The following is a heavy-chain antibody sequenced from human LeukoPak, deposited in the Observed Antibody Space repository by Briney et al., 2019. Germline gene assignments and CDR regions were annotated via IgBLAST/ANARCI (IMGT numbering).Heavy chain of an antibody. V-gene: IGHV1-2*02. CDR2: INPNSGGT. J-gene: IGHJ6*02. D-gene: IGHD3-9*01. CDR3: AREPPLRYFDWLYRDRSGMDV. Sequence: ASVKVSCKASGYTFTGYYMHWVRQAPGQGLEWMGWINPNSGGTNYAQKFQGRVTMTRDTSISTAYMELSRLRSDDTAVYYCAREPPLRYFDWLYRDRSGMDVWGQGTTVTVSS. CDR1: GYTFTGYY.